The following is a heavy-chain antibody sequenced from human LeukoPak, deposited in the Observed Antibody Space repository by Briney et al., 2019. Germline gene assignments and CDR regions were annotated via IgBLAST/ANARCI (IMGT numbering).Heavy chain of an antibody. J-gene: IGHJ4*02. V-gene: IGHV3-21*01. CDR1: GFTFSNYN. CDR3: ARTIFGGYCSSTSCYAGGYFDY. D-gene: IGHD2-2*03. CDR2: ICSSSSYI. Sequence: GGSLRLSCAASGFTFSNYNMNWVRQAPGKGLEWVSSICSSSSYIYYADSVKGRFTISRDNAENSLYLQMNSLRAEDTAVYYCARTIFGGYCSSTSCYAGGYFDYWGQGTLVIVSS.